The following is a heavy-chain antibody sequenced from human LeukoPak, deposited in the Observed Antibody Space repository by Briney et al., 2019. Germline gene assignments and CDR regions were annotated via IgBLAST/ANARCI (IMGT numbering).Heavy chain of an antibody. CDR2: ISGSGGST. V-gene: IGHV3-23*01. D-gene: IGHD6-19*01. CDR1: GFTFSSYA. J-gene: IGHJ3*02. CDR3: AKIVLDSSGWPDAFDI. Sequence: GGSLRLSCAASGFTFSSYAMSWFRQAPGKGLEWVSAISGSGGSTYYADYVKGRFTISRDNSKNTLYLQMKSRRAEDTAVYYCAKIVLDSSGWPDAFDIWGQGTMVTVSS.